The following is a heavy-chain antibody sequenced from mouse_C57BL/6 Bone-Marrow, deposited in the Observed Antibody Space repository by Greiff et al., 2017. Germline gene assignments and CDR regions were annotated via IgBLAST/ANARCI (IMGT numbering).Heavy chain of an antibody. CDR1: GYTFTSYG. CDR2: IYPRSGNT. J-gene: IGHJ4*01. CDR3: ARSGDYERDALAD. Sequence: VQLQQSGAELARPGASVKLSCKASGYTFTSYGISWVKQRTGQGLEWIGEIYPRSGNTYYNEKFKGKSTLTADKSSSTAYMELRSLTSDDSAVYFCARSGDYERDALADWGQGTSVTVSS. D-gene: IGHD2-4*01. V-gene: IGHV1-81*01.